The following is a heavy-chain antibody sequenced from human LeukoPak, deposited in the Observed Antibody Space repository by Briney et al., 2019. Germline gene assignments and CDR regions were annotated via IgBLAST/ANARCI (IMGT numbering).Heavy chain of an antibody. V-gene: IGHV3-23*01. CDR3: AKFGWELAGSFDY. D-gene: IGHD1-26*01. CDR1: GFTFSSYS. J-gene: IGHJ4*02. Sequence: PGGSLRLSCAASGFTFSSYSMNWVRQAPGKGLEWVSAISGSGGSTYYADSVKGRFTISRDNSKNTLYLQMNSLRAEDTAVYYCAKFGWELAGSFDYWGQGTLVTVSS. CDR2: ISGSGGST.